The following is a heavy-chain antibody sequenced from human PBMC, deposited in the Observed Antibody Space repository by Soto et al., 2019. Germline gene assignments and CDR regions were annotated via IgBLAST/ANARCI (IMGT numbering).Heavy chain of an antibody. CDR1: GYTFTSYG. Sequence: ASVKVSCKASGYTFTSYGISWGRQAPGQGLEWMGWISAYNGNTNYAQKLQGRVTMTTDTSTRTAYMELRRLRSDDTALYYCATLKAAALEDYWGQGTLVIFSS. CDR2: ISAYNGNT. V-gene: IGHV1-18*01. J-gene: IGHJ4*02. CDR3: ATLKAAALEDY. D-gene: IGHD6-13*01.